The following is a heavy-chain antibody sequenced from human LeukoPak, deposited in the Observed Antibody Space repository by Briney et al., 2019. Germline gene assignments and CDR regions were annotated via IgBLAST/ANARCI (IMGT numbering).Heavy chain of an antibody. CDR3: ARETPPYCSSTSCFSAFDI. Sequence: MTSETLSLTCTVSGGSISSYYWSWIRQPPGKGLEWIGYIYYSGSTNYNPSLKSRVTISVDTSKNQFSLELSSVTAADTAVYYCARETPPYCSSTSCFSAFDIWGQGTMVTVSS. J-gene: IGHJ3*02. CDR2: IYYSGST. D-gene: IGHD2-2*01. V-gene: IGHV4-59*01. CDR1: GGSISSYY.